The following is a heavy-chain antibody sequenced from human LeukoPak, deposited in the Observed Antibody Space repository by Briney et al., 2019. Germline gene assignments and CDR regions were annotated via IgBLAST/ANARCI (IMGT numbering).Heavy chain of an antibody. CDR2: IYYSGST. V-gene: IGHV4-39*07. CDR3: AREGQDSSSSGWFDP. Sequence: PSETLSLTCTVSGGSISSSSYYWGWIRQPPGKGLEWIGSIYYSGSTYYNPSLKSRVTISVDTSKNQFSLKLSSVTAADTAVYYCAREGQDSSSSGWFDPWGQGTLVTVSS. J-gene: IGHJ5*02. D-gene: IGHD6-6*01. CDR1: GGSISSSSYY.